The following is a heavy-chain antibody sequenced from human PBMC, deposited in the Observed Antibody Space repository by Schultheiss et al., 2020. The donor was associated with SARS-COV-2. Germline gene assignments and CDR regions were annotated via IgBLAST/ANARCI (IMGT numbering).Heavy chain of an antibody. CDR2: ISGSGGST. J-gene: IGHJ3*02. V-gene: IGHV3-23*01. D-gene: IGHD5-24*01. Sequence: GGSLRLSCAASGFTFSSYSMNWVRQAPGKGLEWVSAISGSGGSTYYADSVKGRFTISRDNSKNTLFLQMSSLRAEDTAVYYCAKVGRRWLQLMYDAFDIWGQGTMVTVSS. CDR3: AKVGRRWLQLMYDAFDI. CDR1: GFTFSSYS.